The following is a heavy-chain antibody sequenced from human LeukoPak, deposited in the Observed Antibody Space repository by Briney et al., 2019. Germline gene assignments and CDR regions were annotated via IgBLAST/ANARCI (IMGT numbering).Heavy chain of an antibody. D-gene: IGHD6-19*01. CDR1: GFSFRDYA. CDR2: IGGDGGRT. CDR3: AKDPVIYHGGRGWHSFDY. V-gene: IGHV3-23*01. J-gene: IGHJ4*02. Sequence: PGGSLRLSCAASGFSFRDYAMSWGRQAPGKGLEWVSLIGGDGGRTYYADSVKGRFTISRDNSKNTLYLQMDSLRAEDTAVYYCAKDPVIYHGGRGWHSFDYWGQGTLVTVSS.